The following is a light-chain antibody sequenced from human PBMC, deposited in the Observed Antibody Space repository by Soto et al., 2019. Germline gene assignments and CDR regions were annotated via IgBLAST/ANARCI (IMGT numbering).Light chain of an antibody. CDR1: SGHSSYA. CDR3: QTWGTDVSV. V-gene: IGLV4-69*01. Sequence: LVLTQWPSASASLGAPVKLTCTLSSGHSSYAIAWHQQQPEKGPRFLMRLNSDGSHNKGYGIPDRFSGSSSGAERYLTISSLQSEDEADYYCQTWGTDVSVFGGGTQLTVL. J-gene: IGLJ7*01. CDR2: LNSDGSH.